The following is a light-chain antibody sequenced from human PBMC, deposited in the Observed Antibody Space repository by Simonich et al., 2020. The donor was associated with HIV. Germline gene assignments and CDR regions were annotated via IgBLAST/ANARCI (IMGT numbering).Light chain of an antibody. CDR2: EDN. Sequence: NFMLTQSHSVSESPGKTVTISCTRHSGSIPSNYVQWYQQRPGSSPTPVIYEDNPRPSGVPDRFSGSLDSSSNSASLTISGLKTEDEADYYCQSYDSSNHWVFGGGTKLTVL. CDR1: SGSIPSNY. J-gene: IGLJ3*02. CDR3: QSYDSSNHWV. V-gene: IGLV6-57*01.